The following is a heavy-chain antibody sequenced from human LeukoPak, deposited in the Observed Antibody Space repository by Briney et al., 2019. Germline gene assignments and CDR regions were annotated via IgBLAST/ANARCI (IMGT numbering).Heavy chain of an antibody. J-gene: IGHJ6*03. Sequence: GGSLRLSCAASGFTFSSYGMHWVRQAPGKGLEWVAFIRYDGSNKYYADSVKGRFTISRDNSKNTLYLQMNSLRAEDTAVYYCAKLTSTIIRYYYYYYMDVWGKGTTVTVSS. CDR1: GFTFSSYG. CDR2: IRYDGSNK. CDR3: AKLTSTIIRYYYYYYMDV. V-gene: IGHV3-30*02. D-gene: IGHD5-24*01.